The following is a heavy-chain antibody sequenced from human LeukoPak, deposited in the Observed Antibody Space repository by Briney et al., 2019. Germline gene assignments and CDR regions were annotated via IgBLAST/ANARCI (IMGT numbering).Heavy chain of an antibody. CDR2: IYYSGST. CDR3: ARRHSYGLYPDYFDY. Sequence: PSETLSLTCTVSGGSISSYYWSWTRQPPGKGLEWIGYIYYSGSTDYNPSLKSRVTISVDTSKIQFSLKLSSVTAADTAVYYCARRHSYGLYPDYFDYWGQGTLVTVSS. J-gene: IGHJ4*02. CDR1: GGSISSYY. D-gene: IGHD5-18*01. V-gene: IGHV4-59*01.